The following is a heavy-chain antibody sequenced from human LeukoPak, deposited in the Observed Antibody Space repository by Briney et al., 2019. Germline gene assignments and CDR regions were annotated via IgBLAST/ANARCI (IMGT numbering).Heavy chain of an antibody. J-gene: IGHJ4*02. CDR3: ASSGSYSLFDY. V-gene: IGHV1-18*01. CDR1: GYTFTSYG. CDR2: ISAYNGNT. D-gene: IGHD1-26*01. Sequence: ASVKVSCKASGYTFTSYGISWVRQAPGQGLEWMGWISAYNGNTNYAQKLQGRVTMTTDTSTSTVYMELRSLRSDDTAVYYCASSGSYSLFDYWGQGTLVTVSS.